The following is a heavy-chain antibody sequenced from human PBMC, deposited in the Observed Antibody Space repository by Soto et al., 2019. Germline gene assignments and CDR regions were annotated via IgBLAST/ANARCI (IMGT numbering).Heavy chain of an antibody. V-gene: IGHV3-48*01. CDR2: ISSSSSVI. Sequence: WGSLILSCATSVFILSYFSMNWVRQAPVKGLEWVSYISSSSSVIDYADSVKGRFTVSRDNARNSLYLQMNSLRAEDTAVYYCARDLSWGSNWYYYMDVWGKGTTVTVSS. CDR1: VFILSYFS. D-gene: IGHD7-27*01. CDR3: ARDLSWGSNWYYYMDV. J-gene: IGHJ6*03.